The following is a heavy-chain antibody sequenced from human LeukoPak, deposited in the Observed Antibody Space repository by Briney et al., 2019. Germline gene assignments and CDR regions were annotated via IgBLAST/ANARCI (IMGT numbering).Heavy chain of an antibody. CDR2: INPSDGST. D-gene: IGHD2-15*01. J-gene: IGHJ2*01. CDR1: GYTFTGYH. Sequence: GASVKVSCKASGYTFTGYHMHWVRQAPGQGLEWMGVINPSDGSTTYAQKFQGRVTMTRDTSTSTVYMELSSLRSEDTAVYYCSGIKSSRGYFDLRGRGTLVTVSS. CDR3: SGIKSSRGYFDL. V-gene: IGHV1-46*01.